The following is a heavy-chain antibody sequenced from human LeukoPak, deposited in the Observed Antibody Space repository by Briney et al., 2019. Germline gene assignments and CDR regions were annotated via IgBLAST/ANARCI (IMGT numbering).Heavy chain of an antibody. CDR2: ISYDGSNK. V-gene: IGHV3-30-3*01. D-gene: IGHD6-25*01. CDR1: GFTFSSYA. CDR3: AREVESGVMDV. Sequence: GGSLRLSCAASGFTFSSYAMHWVRQAPGKGLEWMAVISYDGSNKYYADSVKGRFTISRDNSKNTLYLQMNSLRAEDTAVYYCAREVESGVMDVWGQGTTVTVSS. J-gene: IGHJ6*02.